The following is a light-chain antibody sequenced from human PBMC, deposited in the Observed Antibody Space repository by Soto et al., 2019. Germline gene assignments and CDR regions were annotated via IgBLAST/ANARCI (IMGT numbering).Light chain of an antibody. V-gene: IGKV3-15*01. Sequence: EIVMTQSPATLSVSPGGRATLSCRASQSVGSYLAWYQQRPGQPPRLLFYGASTRATGIPARFSGSGSGTECSLTISSLQSEDFAVYYCQQYNNWPTRYTFGQGTKLEIK. CDR2: GAS. CDR3: QQYNNWPTRYT. CDR1: QSVGSY. J-gene: IGKJ2*01.